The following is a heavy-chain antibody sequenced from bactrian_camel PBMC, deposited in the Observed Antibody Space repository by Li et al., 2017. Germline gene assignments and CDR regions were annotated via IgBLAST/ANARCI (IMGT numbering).Heavy chain of an antibody. J-gene: IGHJ6*01. CDR3: GAVPKGSSCRYDNFAY. V-gene: IGHV3S40*01. CDR1: GFTFSNTE. Sequence: VQLVESGGGLVGAGGSLRLSCAASGFTFSNTEMSWVRQAPGKGLEWVSGISESGGQTSYADSVRGRFTISRDNAKNTLYLQMDSLKPEDTAIYYCGAVPKGSSCRYDNFAYSGQGTQVTVS. D-gene: IGHD3*01. CDR2: ISESGGQT.